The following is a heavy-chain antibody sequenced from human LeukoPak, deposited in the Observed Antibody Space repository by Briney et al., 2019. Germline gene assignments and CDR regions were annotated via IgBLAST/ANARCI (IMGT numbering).Heavy chain of an antibody. V-gene: IGHV4-59*08. Sequence: SETLSLTCTVSGGSISSYYWSWIRQPPGKGLEWIGYIYYSGSTNYNPSLKSRVTISVDTSKNQFSLKLSSVTAADTAVYYCARTGGLLWFGELGEEVFWFDPWGQGTLATVSS. CDR1: GGSISSYY. CDR3: ARTGGLLWFGELGEEVFWFDP. J-gene: IGHJ5*02. D-gene: IGHD3-10*01. CDR2: IYYSGST.